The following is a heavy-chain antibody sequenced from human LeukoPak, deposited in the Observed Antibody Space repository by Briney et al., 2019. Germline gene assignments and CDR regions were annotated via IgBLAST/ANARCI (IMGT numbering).Heavy chain of an antibody. CDR2: ISSSGSTI. J-gene: IGHJ4*02. D-gene: IGHD2-2*01. V-gene: IGHV3-11*01. CDR3: ARGGQRYCSSTSCYPVDY. CDR1: GFTFSDYY. Sequence: KPGGSLRLSCAASGFTFSDYYMSWIRQAPGKGLEWVSYISSSGSTIYYADSVKGRFTISRDNAKNSLYLQMNSLRAEDTAVYYCARGGQRYCSSTSCYPVDYWGQGTLVTVSS.